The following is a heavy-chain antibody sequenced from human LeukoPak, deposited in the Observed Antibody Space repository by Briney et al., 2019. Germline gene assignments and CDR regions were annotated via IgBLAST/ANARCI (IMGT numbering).Heavy chain of an antibody. CDR3: ARESGYCSGGTCYISGMAV. V-gene: IGHV6-1*01. Sequence: SQTLSLTCAISGDSVSSNIAAWNWHRQSPSRGLEWLGRTYDRSMCYYEYAVSVRSRIIIHPDTSRTHFSLHLASVRPEDSAIYYCARESGYCSGGTCYISGMAVGGQGTTVTVSS. J-gene: IGHJ6*02. CDR1: GDSVSSNIAA. D-gene: IGHD2-15*01. CDR2: TYDRSMCYY.